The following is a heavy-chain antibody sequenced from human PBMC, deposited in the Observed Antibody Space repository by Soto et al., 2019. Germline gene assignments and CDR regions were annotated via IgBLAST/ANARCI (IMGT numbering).Heavy chain of an antibody. CDR1: GGSISSYY. V-gene: IGHV4-59*01. CDR3: ASHFPPTKVTGPIYYFDS. CDR2: RYYSGST. J-gene: IGHJ4*02. D-gene: IGHD2-21*02. Sequence: SEPRSPACTVSGGSISSYYWSWVRQPPGRVPEWIWYRYYSGSTNYSHSHKSRDTISVDTSNNQFSLKLSSVAAADTAAYYCASHFPPTKVTGPIYYFDSWGQGTLVTVSA.